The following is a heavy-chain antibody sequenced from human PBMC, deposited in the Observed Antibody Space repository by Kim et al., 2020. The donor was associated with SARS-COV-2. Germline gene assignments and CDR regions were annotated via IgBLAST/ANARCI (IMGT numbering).Heavy chain of an antibody. CDR2: INPNSGGT. D-gene: IGHD3-10*01. J-gene: IGHJ6*02. CDR3: ARPQSFYYGMDV. CDR1: GYTFTGYY. Sequence: ASVKVSCKASGYTFTGYYMHWVRQAPGQGLEWMGWINPNSGGTNYAQKFQGRVTMTRDTSISTAYMELSRLRSDDTAVYYCARPQSFYYGMDVWGQGTTVTVSS. V-gene: IGHV1-2*02.